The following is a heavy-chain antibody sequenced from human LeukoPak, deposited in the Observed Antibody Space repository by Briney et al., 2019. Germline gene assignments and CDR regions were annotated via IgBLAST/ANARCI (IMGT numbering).Heavy chain of an antibody. V-gene: IGHV3-30*02. J-gene: IGHJ5*02. CDR3: AKDWSGNYNWSDP. CDR1: EFIFSNNW. Sequence: GGSLRLPCAASEFIFSNNWMSWVRQAPGKGLEWVACIYPDGINKDYADSVRGRFIISRDNSKNTLYLQMNSLRAEDTAVYYCAKDWSGNYNWSDPWGQGTLVTVSS. CDR2: IYPDGINK. D-gene: IGHD3-3*01.